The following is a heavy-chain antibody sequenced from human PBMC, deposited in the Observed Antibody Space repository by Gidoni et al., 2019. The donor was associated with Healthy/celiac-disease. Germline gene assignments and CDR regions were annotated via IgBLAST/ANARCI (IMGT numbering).Heavy chain of an antibody. V-gene: IGHV3-74*01. Sequence: EVQLVESGGGLVQPGGSLRLSCAASGFTFSSYGRHWVRQAPGKGLVGVSRINSDGSSTSYADSVKGRFTISRDNAKNTLYLQMNSLRAEDTAVYYCARLYYYYMDVWGKGTTVTVSS. CDR3: ARLYYYYMDV. J-gene: IGHJ6*03. CDR2: INSDGSST. CDR1: GFTFSSYG.